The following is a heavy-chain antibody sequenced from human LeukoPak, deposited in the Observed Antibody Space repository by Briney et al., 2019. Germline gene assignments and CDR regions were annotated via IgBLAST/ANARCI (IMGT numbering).Heavy chain of an antibody. J-gene: IGHJ4*02. Sequence: GGSLRLSCAASGFTFSSYAMSWVRQAPGKGLEWVAVISYDGSNKYYADSVKGRFTISRDNSKNTLYLQMNSLRAEDTAVYYCAKDSSENWDYWGQGTLVTVSS. CDR1: GFTFSSYA. D-gene: IGHD1-1*01. CDR3: AKDSSENWDY. CDR2: ISYDGSNK. V-gene: IGHV3-30*18.